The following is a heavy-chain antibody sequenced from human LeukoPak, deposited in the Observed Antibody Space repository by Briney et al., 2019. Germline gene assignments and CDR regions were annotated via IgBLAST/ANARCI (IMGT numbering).Heavy chain of an antibody. CDR1: GYTFTGYY. D-gene: IGHD1-26*01. CDR2: INPNSGGT. J-gene: IGHJ4*02. V-gene: IGHV1-2*02. Sequence: ATVKVSCKASGYTFTGYYMHWVRQAPGQGLEWMGWINPNSGGTNYAQKFQGRVTMTSDTSISTAYMELSRLRSDDTAVYYCSRGRRILVGDTNAGDFFDYWGQGTLVTVSS. CDR3: SRGRRILVGDTNAGDFFDY.